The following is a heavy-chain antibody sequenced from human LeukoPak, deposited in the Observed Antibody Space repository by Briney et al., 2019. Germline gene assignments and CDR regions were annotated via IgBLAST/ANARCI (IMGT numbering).Heavy chain of an antibody. V-gene: IGHV1-69*13. CDR2: IIPIFGTA. D-gene: IGHD5-18*01. Sequence: SVKVSCEASGGTFSSYAISWVRQAPGQGLEWMGGIIPIFGTANYAQKFQGRVTITADESTSTAYMELSSLRSEDTAVYYCASPKPWIQLLGYYGMDVWGQGTTVTVSS. CDR3: ASPKPWIQLLGYYGMDV. CDR1: GGTFSSYA. J-gene: IGHJ6*02.